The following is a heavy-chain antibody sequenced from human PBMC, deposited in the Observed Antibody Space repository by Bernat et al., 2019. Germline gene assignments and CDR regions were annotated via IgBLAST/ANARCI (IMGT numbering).Heavy chain of an antibody. Sequence: QVQLQESGPGLVKPSQTRSLTCTVSGGSISSGGYYWSWIRQHPGKGLEWIGYIYYSGSTYYNPSLKSRVTISVDTSKNQFSLKLSSVTAADTAVYYCARTPSNFVVVPAAIPFDYWGQGTLVTVSS. CDR3: ARTPSNFVVVPAAIPFDY. CDR1: GGSISSGGYY. J-gene: IGHJ4*02. CDR2: IYYSGST. D-gene: IGHD2-2*01. V-gene: IGHV4-31*03.